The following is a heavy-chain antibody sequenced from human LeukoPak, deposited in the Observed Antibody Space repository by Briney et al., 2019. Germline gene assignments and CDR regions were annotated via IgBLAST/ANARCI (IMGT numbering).Heavy chain of an antibody. CDR3: ASGSGSYYNVKNYFDY. V-gene: IGHV3-23*01. CDR1: GFTFRTFA. CDR2: ISGTGGST. J-gene: IGHJ4*02. Sequence: GGSLRLSCAASGFTFRTFAMSWVRQAPGKGLEWVLGISGTGGSTYYADSVKGRFTISRDNSKNTLYLQMNSLRAEDTAVYYCASGSGSYYNVKNYFDYWGQGTLVAVSS. D-gene: IGHD3-10*01.